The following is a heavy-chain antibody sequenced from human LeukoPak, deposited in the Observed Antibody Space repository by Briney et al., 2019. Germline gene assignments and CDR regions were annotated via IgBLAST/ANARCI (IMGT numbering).Heavy chain of an antibody. J-gene: IGHJ4*02. CDR2: IGSSSSYI. CDR1: GFTFSSYS. D-gene: IGHD3-10*01. CDR3: ARVDGDPFGMYYFDY. Sequence: GGSLRLSCATSGFTFSSYSMNWVRQAPGKGLEWVSSIGSSSSYIYYADSVKGRFTISRDNAKNSLYLQMNSLRAEDTAVYYCARVDGDPFGMYYFDYWGQGTLVTVSS. V-gene: IGHV3-21*01.